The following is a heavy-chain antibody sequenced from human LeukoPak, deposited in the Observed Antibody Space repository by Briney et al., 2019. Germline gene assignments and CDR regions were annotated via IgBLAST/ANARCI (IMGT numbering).Heavy chain of an antibody. CDR3: ARDRGVVVTAISYYFDY. J-gene: IGHJ4*02. V-gene: IGHV3-21*01. D-gene: IGHD2-21*02. Sequence: GGYLRLSCAASGFTFSSFSMNWVRPAPGKGLEGVSSISSSSSYIYYADSVKGRFTISRDNAKNSLYLQMNSLRAEDTAVYYCARDRGVVVTAISYYFDYWGQGTLVTVSS. CDR2: ISSSSSYI. CDR1: GFTFSSFS.